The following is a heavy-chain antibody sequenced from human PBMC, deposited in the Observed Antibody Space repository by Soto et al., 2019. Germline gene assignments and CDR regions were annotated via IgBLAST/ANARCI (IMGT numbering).Heavy chain of an antibody. V-gene: IGHV4-39*01. J-gene: IGHJ4*02. CDR3: AKTGFWSGYRVVDY. D-gene: IGHD3-3*01. CDR2: INYSGST. Sequence: QLQLQESGPGLVKPSETLSLTCTVSGGSISSSSSYWGWIRQPPGKGLEWIGSINYSGSTYYNPSLKSRITIPVDTSKNQCSLKLSSVTAADTAVYFCAKTGFWSGYRVVDYWGQGTLVTVSS. CDR1: GGSISSSSSY.